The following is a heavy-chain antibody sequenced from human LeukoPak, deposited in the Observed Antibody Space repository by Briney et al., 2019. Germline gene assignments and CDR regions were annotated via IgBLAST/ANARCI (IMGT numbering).Heavy chain of an antibody. CDR3: ARGVVSCSSTSCYSPYSDHYYYYGMDV. J-gene: IGHJ6*02. CDR1: GGSISSGGYS. Sequence: PSETLSLTCAVSGGSISSGGYSWSWIRQPPGKGLEWIGYIYHSGSTYYNPSLKSRVTISVDTSKNQFSLKLSSVTAADTAVYYCARGVVSCSSTSCYSPYSDHYYYYGMDVWGQGTTVTVSS. D-gene: IGHD2-2*01. CDR2: IYHSGST. V-gene: IGHV4-30-2*01.